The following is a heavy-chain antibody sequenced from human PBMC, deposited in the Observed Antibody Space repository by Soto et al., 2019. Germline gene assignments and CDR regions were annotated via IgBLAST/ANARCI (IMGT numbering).Heavy chain of an antibody. D-gene: IGHD6-13*01. Sequence: EVQLVESGGGLVQPGRSLRLSCAASGFTFDDYAMHWVRQVPGKGLEWVSGINWNSGSIGYGDSVKGRFAISRDNAKHSLHLQKNSLSAEDTAFYYCVKDESINWYSGHFRHWGQGTLVTVSS. J-gene: IGHJ1*01. CDR2: INWNSGSI. CDR1: GFTFDDYA. V-gene: IGHV3-9*01. CDR3: VKDESINWYSGHFRH.